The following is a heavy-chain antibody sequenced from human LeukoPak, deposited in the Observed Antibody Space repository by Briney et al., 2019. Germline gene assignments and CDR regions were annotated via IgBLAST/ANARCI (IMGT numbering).Heavy chain of an antibody. Sequence: GGSLRLSCAASGFTFSSYSMTWVRQAPGKGLEWVSSISSSSSYIYYADSVKGRFTISRDNAKNSLYLQMNSLRAEDTAVYYCARDRTPLPYDCSSTGCYPASRAVWGKGTTFTVA. J-gene: IGHJ6*03. CDR2: ISSSSSYI. CDR3: ARDRTPLPYDCSSTGCYPASRAV. V-gene: IGHV3-21*01. D-gene: IGHD2-2*01. CDR1: GFTFSSYS.